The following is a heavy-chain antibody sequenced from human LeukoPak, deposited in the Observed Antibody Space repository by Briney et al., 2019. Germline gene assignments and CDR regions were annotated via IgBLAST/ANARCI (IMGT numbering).Heavy chain of an antibody. V-gene: IGHV3-11*01. CDR1: GFTFSDYY. J-gene: IGHJ4*02. Sequence: SGGSLRLSCAASGFTFSDYYMSWIRQAPGKGLEWVSYISSSGSTIYYADSVKGRFTISRDNAKNSLYLQMNSLRAEDTAVYYCARARITIFGVVRGNYYFDYWGQGTLVTVSS. CDR3: ARARITIFGVVRGNYYFDY. D-gene: IGHD3-3*01. CDR2: ISSSGSTI.